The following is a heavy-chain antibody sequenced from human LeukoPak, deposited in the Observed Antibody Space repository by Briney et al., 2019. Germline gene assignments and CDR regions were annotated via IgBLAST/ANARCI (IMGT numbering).Heavy chain of an antibody. CDR1: GGSISSGGYY. J-gene: IGHJ5*02. CDR3: GRAPGYSLDL. V-gene: IGHV4-61*02. Sequence: PSQTLSLTCTVSGGSISSGGYYWSSIRQSAGKGLEWIGRVYSSGTTNYNPTLESRVTISVDTSMNQFSVKVTSVTAADTAVYYCGRAPGYSLDLWGQGTLVTVSS. CDR2: VYSSGTT. D-gene: IGHD5-18*01.